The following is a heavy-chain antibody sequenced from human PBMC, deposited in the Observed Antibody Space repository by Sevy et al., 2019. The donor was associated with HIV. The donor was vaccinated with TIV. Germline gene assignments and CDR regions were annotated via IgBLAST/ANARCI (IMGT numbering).Heavy chain of an antibody. CDR2: ISYDRGNK. J-gene: IGHJ4*02. V-gene: IGHV3-30-3*01. D-gene: IGHD4-17*01. Sequence: GGSLRLSCAASGFTFSMYAIKRVRQAPSKGLEWVALISYDRGNKYHADSVKGRFTISRDNSKNTLYLQMNSLGAEDTAVYYCARVNSFDGDYVGGDYWGQGTLVTVSS. CDR1: GFTFSMYA. CDR3: ARVNSFDGDYVGGDY.